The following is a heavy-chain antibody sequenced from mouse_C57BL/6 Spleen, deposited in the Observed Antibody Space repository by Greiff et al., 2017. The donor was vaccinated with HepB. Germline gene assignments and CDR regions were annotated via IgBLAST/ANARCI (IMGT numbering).Heavy chain of an antibody. CDR1: GYTFTDYN. Sequence: EVKLVESGPELVKPGASVKIPCKASGYTFTDYNMDWVKQSHGKSLEWIGDINPNNGGTIYNQKFKGKATLTVDKSSSTAYMELRSLTSEDTAVYYCARMNDYDGYYAMDYWGQGTSVTVSS. CDR2: INPNNGGT. D-gene: IGHD2-4*01. V-gene: IGHV1-18*01. CDR3: ARMNDYDGYYAMDY. J-gene: IGHJ4*01.